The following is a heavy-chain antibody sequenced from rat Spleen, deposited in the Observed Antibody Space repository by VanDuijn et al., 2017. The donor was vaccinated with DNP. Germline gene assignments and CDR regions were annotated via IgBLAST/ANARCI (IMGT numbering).Heavy chain of an antibody. J-gene: IGHJ2*01. CDR3: ARIGGANWGYYFDY. V-gene: IGHV2S8*01. D-gene: IGHD5-1*01. Sequence: QVQLKESGPGLVQPSQTLSLTCTVSGFSLISYGVSWVRQPPGKGLEWIAAISNGGFTYYNSALKSRLSISRDTSKSQVFLKMNSLQTEDTAMYFCARIGGANWGYYFDYWGQGVMVTVSS. CDR2: ISNGGFT. CDR1: GFSLISYG.